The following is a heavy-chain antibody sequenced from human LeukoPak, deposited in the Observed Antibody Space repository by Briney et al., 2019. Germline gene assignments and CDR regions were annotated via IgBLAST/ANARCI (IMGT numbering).Heavy chain of an antibody. CDR2: IDPSGGST. Sequence: ASVKVSCKASGYTFTTYYMHRVRQAPGQGLEWMGIIDPSGGSTSYAQKFQGRVTMTRDTSTSTVYMELSSLRSGDTAVYYCARLSQQTFDIWGQGTLVTVSS. J-gene: IGHJ3*02. CDR3: ARLSQQTFDI. CDR1: GYTFTTYY. V-gene: IGHV1-46*01.